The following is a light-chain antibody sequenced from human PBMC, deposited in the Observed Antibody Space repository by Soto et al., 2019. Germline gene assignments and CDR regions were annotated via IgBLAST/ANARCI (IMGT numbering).Light chain of an antibody. V-gene: IGKV3-15*01. CDR3: QQYHIWPSIT. CDR2: GAS. Sequence: EVVMTQSPATLSVSPGERATLSCRASQSVSEYVAWYQQKPGQAPRLLIYGASTRATGIPARFSGSGSGTEFTLTISSLQSEDFAVYYCQQYHIWPSITFGQGTRLEIK. CDR1: QSVSEY. J-gene: IGKJ5*01.